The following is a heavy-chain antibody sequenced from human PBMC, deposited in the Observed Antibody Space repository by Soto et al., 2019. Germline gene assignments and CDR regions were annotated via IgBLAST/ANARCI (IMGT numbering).Heavy chain of an antibody. J-gene: IGHJ4*02. D-gene: IGHD3-22*01. CDR2: IYYSGST. CDR1: GGSISSSSYY. Sequence: SETLSLTCTVSGGSISSSSYYWGWLRQPPGKGLEWIGSIYYSGSTYYNPSLKSRVTISVDTSKNQFSLKLSSVTAADTAVYYCASREYYDSSGYSPYFDYWGQGTLVTVSS. V-gene: IGHV4-39*01. CDR3: ASREYYDSSGYSPYFDY.